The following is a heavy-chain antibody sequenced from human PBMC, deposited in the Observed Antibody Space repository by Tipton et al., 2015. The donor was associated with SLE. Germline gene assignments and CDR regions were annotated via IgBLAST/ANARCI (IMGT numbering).Heavy chain of an antibody. CDR2: IYYSGST. CDR1: GGSISSHY. V-gene: IGHV4-59*11. Sequence: TLSLTCTVSGGSISSHYWSWIRQPPGKGLEWIGYIYYSGSTNYNPSLKSRVTISVETSKNLFSLKLSSVTAADTAVYYCASYLGRHAFDIWGQGTMVTVSS. CDR3: ASYLGRHAFDI. J-gene: IGHJ3*02. D-gene: IGHD3-16*01.